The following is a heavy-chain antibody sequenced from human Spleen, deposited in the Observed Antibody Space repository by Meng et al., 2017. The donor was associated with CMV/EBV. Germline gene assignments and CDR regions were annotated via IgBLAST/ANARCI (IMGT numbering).Heavy chain of an antibody. CDR3: ARVGRSGWSNYFDY. V-gene: IGHV1-18*01. CDR2: ISDYDEST. CDR1: GYSFTTYG. J-gene: IGHJ4*02. D-gene: IGHD6-19*01. Sequence: SGYSFTTYGITWVRQPPGQGLEWMGWISDYDESTNYAQKFQGRVILTTDTSTTTAYMEVRSLRSEDTAVYYCARVGRSGWSNYFDYWGQGTLVTVSS.